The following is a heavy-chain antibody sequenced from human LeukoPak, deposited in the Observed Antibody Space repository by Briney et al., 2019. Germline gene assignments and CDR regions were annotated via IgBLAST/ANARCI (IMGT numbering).Heavy chain of an antibody. CDR1: GGSFSSYY. V-gene: IGHV4-59*10. CDR2: IYTSGST. Sequence: SETLSLTCAVYGGSFSSYYWSWIRQPAGKGLEWIGRIYTSGSTNYNPSLKSRVTMSVDTSKNQFSLKLSSVTAADTAVYYCARASNYDFWSGFPLLDLWGRGTLVTVSS. J-gene: IGHJ2*01. CDR3: ARASNYDFWSGFPLLDL. D-gene: IGHD3-3*01.